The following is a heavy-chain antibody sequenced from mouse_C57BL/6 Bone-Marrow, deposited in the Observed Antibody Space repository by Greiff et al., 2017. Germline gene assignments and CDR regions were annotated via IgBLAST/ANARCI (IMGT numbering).Heavy chain of an antibody. CDR2: IWTGGGT. CDR3: ARGGTVVATGYFDY. CDR1: GFSLTSYA. J-gene: IGHJ2*01. V-gene: IGHV2-9-1*01. Sequence: LVAPSQSLSITCTVSGFSLTSYAISWVRQPPGKGLEWLGVIWTGGGTNYNSALKSRLSISKDNSKSQVFLKMNSLQTDDTARYYCARGGTVVATGYFDYWGQGTTLTVSS. D-gene: IGHD1-1*01.